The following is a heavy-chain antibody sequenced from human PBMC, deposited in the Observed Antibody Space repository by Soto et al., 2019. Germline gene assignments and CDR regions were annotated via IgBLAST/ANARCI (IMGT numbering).Heavy chain of an antibody. V-gene: IGHV4-4*07. Sequence: SETLSLTCTVSGGSISSYYWTWIRQPAGKGLEWIGRIYSSGSTNYNPSLKSRVTMSVDTSKNQFSLKLSSVTAADTAVYYCARDEQQWRGFDYWGQGTLVTVSS. CDR3: ARDEQQWRGFDY. CDR1: GGSISSYY. D-gene: IGHD6-19*01. J-gene: IGHJ4*02. CDR2: IYSSGST.